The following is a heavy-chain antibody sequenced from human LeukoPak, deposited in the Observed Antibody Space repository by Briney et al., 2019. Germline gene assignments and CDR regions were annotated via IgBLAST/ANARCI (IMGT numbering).Heavy chain of an antibody. CDR3: ARASRWLRTLFDY. CDR1: GGSISSYY. Sequence: SETLSLTCTVSGGSISSYYWSWIRQPPGKGLEWIGYIYSSGSTNYNPSLKSRVNISVDTYKNQFCLKLGSVTAADTAVYYCARASRWLRTLFDYWGQGTLVTVSS. D-gene: IGHD5-24*01. J-gene: IGHJ4*02. CDR2: IYSSGST. V-gene: IGHV4-59*01.